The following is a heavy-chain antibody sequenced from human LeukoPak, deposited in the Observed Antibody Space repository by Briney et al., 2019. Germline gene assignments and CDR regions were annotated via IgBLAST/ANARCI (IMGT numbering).Heavy chain of an antibody. D-gene: IGHD5-12*01. CDR2: ISGSGGTT. CDR3: AKDPYRASSGLVDY. J-gene: IGHJ4*02. Sequence: GGSLRLSCAASGFTFSSYAMSWVRQAPEKGLEWVSAISGSGGTTYYADSMKGRFTISRDNSKNTLYLQMNSLRAEDTAVYYCAKDPYRASSGLVDYWGQGTLVTVSS. CDR1: GFTFSSYA. V-gene: IGHV3-23*01.